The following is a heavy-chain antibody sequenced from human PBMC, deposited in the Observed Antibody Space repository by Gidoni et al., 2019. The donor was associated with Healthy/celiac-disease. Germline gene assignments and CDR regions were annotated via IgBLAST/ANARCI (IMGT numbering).Heavy chain of an antibody. J-gene: IGHJ4*02. CDR3: ASGLNWNAGFGY. Sequence: QVQLVEAGGGGVQPGRSLRLSCEAAGFTFSSYAMHWVRPAPGNGLEWVAVISSDGSNTYYADSVKGRFPISRHYSKNTLYLQMNSLSAEDPAVYYCASGLNWNAGFGYWGQGTLVTVSS. CDR2: ISSDGSNT. V-gene: IGHV3-30-3*01. D-gene: IGHD1-1*01. CDR1: GFTFSSYA.